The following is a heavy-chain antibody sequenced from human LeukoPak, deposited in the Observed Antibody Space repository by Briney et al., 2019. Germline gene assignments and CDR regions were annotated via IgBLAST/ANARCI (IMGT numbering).Heavy chain of an antibody. V-gene: IGHV5-51*01. Sequence: GESLKISCKGPGYSFTSYWIGWVRQMPGKGLEWMGVIYPGDSESRYSPSFQGQVTISADKSINTAYLQWSSLKASDTAMYYCVRQETFLDSWGQGTLVTVSS. CDR3: VRQETFLDS. CDR1: GYSFTSYW. CDR2: IYPGDSES. J-gene: IGHJ4*02.